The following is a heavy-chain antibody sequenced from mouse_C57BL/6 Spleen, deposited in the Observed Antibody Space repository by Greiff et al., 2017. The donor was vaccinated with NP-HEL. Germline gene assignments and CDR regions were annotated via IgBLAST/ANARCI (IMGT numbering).Heavy chain of an antibody. V-gene: IGHV1-15*01. CDR1: GYTFTDYE. CDR3: TRRFITTVVAPYWYFDV. CDR2: IDPETGGT. D-gene: IGHD1-1*01. J-gene: IGHJ1*03. Sequence: QVQLQQSGAELVRPGASVTLSCKASGYTFTDYEMHWVKQTPVHGLEWIGAIDPETGGTAYNQKFKGKAILTADKSSSTAYVELRSLTSEDSAVYYCTRRFITTVVAPYWYFDVWGTGTTVTVSS.